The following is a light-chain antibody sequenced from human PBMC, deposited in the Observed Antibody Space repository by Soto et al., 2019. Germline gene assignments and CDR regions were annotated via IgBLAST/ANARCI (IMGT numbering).Light chain of an antibody. Sequence: DLQLPQSPSTLSASVGDRVTITCRASEDISRWLAWYQHKPGKAPKLLIYQASNLESGVPSRFTGSGSETEFTLTISGLQPDDFASYCCLQYNFYPYTFGQGTKLEIK. CDR1: EDISRW. CDR3: LQYNFYPYT. J-gene: IGKJ2*01. V-gene: IGKV1-5*03. CDR2: QAS.